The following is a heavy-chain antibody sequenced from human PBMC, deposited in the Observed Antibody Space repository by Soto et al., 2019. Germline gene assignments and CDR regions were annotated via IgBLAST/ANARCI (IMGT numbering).Heavy chain of an antibody. CDR1: GFSFTDHW. CDR2: IKLDGSEE. D-gene: IGHD3-16*01. CDR3: ARLPKGEWRSHLDY. Sequence: EVQLVESGGGLVQPGGSLRLSCTASGFSFTDHWMSWVRQAPGKGLEWVANIKLDGSEEYYVDSVKGRFTISRDDAKNSLSLQMKSLRVEDTAVYYCARLPKGEWRSHLDYWGQGSLVTVSS. V-gene: IGHV3-7*01. J-gene: IGHJ4*02.